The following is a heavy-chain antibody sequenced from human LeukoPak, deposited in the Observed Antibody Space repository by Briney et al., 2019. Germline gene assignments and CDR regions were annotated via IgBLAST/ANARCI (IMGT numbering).Heavy chain of an antibody. CDR3: ALPYFGAGVDAFDI. CDR1: GDSISSSTYY. CDR2: IYYSGSI. Sequence: SETLSLTCTVSGDSISSSTYYWGWVRQPPGKGLEWIGSIYYSGSIYYNPSLRSRLTISVDTSKNQLSLKLTSVTAADTALYYCALPYFGAGVDAFDIWGRGTRVAVSS. D-gene: IGHD3-10*01. V-gene: IGHV4-39*07. J-gene: IGHJ3*02.